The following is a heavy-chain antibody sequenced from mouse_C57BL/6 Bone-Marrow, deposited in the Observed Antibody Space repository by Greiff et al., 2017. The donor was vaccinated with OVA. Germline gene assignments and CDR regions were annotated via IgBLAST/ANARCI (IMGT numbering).Heavy chain of an antibody. CDR1: GYTFTDYE. V-gene: IGHV1-15*01. CDR2: IDPETGGT. J-gene: IGHJ4*01. CDR3: TRLRLYYYAMDY. D-gene: IGHD2-4*01. Sequence: QVQLKESGAELVRPGASVTLSCKASGYTFTDYEMHWVKQTPVHGLEWIGAIDPETGGTAYNQKFKGKAILTADQSSSTAYMELRSLTPEDSAVYYCTRLRLYYYAMDYWGQGTSVTVSS.